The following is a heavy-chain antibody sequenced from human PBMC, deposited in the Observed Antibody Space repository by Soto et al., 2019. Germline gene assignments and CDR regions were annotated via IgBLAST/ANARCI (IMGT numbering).Heavy chain of an antibody. CDR3: ARDRVVVPAASLRFDY. D-gene: IGHD2-2*01. V-gene: IGHV1-3*01. Sequence: VQLVQSGAEVKKPGASVKVSCKASGYTFTSYAMHWVRQAPGQRPEWMGWINAGNGNTKYSQKFQGRVTITRDTSASTAYMELSSLRSEDTAVYYCARDRVVVPAASLRFDYWGQGTLVTVSS. J-gene: IGHJ4*02. CDR1: GYTFTSYA. CDR2: INAGNGNT.